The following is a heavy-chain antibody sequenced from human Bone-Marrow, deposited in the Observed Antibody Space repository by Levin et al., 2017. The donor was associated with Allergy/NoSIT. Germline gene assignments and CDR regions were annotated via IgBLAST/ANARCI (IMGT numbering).Heavy chain of an antibody. V-gene: IGHV4-34*01. D-gene: IGHD4-23*01. CDR1: GGSFSGYY. Sequence: KSSETLSLTCAVYGGSFSGYYWSWIRQPPGKGLEWIGEINHSGSTNYNPSLKSRVTISVDTSKNQFSLKLSSVTAADTAVYYCARFMDYGGNPFDYWGQGTLVTVSS. J-gene: IGHJ4*02. CDR2: INHSGST. CDR3: ARFMDYGGNPFDY.